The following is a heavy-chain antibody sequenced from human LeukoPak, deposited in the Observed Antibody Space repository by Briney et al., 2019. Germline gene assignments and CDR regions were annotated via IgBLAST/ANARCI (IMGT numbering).Heavy chain of an antibody. J-gene: IGHJ4*02. V-gene: IGHV5-51*01. CDR2: IYPDDSDT. CDR3: ARRGLYCSGGTCQEPFDY. Sequence: GESLKISCKGSGYSFTSYWIGWVRQMPGKGLEWMGVIYPDDSDTRYSPSFQGQVTISADKSISTAYLQWSSLKASDSAMYYCARRGLYCSGGTCQEPFDYWGQGTLVTVSS. CDR1: GYSFTSYW. D-gene: IGHD2-15*01.